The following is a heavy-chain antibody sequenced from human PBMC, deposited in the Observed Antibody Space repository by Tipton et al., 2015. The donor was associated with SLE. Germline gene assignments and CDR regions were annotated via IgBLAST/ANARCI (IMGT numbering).Heavy chain of an antibody. CDR3: ARHRIAAAGGYYYGMDV. V-gene: IGHV3-23*01. J-gene: IGHJ6*02. CDR1: GFTFSNYA. CDR2: IGGSGGNT. Sequence: SLRLSCAASGFTFSNYAMSWVRQAPGKGLEWVSGIGGSGGNTYYADSVKGRFTISRDNSKNTLYLQMGSLRAEDMAVYYCARHRIAAAGGYYYGMDVWGQGTTVTVSS. D-gene: IGHD6-13*01.